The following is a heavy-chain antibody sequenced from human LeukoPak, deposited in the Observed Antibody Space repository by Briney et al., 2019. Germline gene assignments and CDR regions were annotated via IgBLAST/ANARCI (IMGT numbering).Heavy chain of an antibody. CDR1: EFTFSNAW. V-gene: IGHV3-15*01. D-gene: IGHD6-13*01. J-gene: IGHJ3*02. CDR2: IKSKTDGGTT. Sequence: GGSLRLSCAASEFTFSNAWMSWVRQAPGKGLEWVGRIKSKTDGGTTDYAAPVKGRFTISRDDSKNTLYLQMNSLKTEDTAVYYCTTEGSLAYSSSWYGDLDAFDIWGQGTMVTVSS. CDR3: TTEGSLAYSSSWYGDLDAFDI.